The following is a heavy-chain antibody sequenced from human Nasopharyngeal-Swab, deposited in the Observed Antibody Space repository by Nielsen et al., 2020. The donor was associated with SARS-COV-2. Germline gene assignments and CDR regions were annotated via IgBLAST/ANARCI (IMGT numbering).Heavy chain of an antibody. CDR3: AREALLGYCSGGSCYRTWFDP. CDR2: INHSGST. D-gene: IGHD2-15*01. J-gene: IGHJ5*02. V-gene: IGHV4-34*01. Sequence: WIRQPPGKGLEWIGEINHSGSTNYSPSLKSRVTISVDTSKNQFSLKLSSVTAADTAVYYCAREALLGYCSGGSCYRTWFDPWGQGTLVTVSS.